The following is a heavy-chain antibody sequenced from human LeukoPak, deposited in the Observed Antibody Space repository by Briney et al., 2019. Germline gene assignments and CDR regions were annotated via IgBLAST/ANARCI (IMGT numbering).Heavy chain of an antibody. V-gene: IGHV3-13*01. CDR1: GFTFIDYD. CDR3: ARGGIQVSGIDEIDY. D-gene: IGHD6-19*01. Sequence: PGGSLRLSCAASGFTFIDYDMHWVRQVIGKGLECVSAIGIRGDTHYSGSVKGRFTISRENAESSLYLQMNSLRAEDTAVYYCARGGIQVSGIDEIDYWGQGTLVTVSS. J-gene: IGHJ4*02. CDR2: IGIRGDT.